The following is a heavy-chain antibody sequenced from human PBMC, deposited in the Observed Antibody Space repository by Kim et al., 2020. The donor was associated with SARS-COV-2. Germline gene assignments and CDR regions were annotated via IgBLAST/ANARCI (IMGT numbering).Heavy chain of an antibody. CDR1: GGSVSSGSYY. D-gene: IGHD4-17*01. J-gene: IGHJ6*02. V-gene: IGHV4-61*01. CDR3: ARDRRVSTVVTPRGIYGMDV. CDR2: IYYSGST. Sequence: SETLSLTCTVSGGSVSSGSYYWSWIRQPPGKGLEWIGYIYYSGSTNYNPSLKSRVTISVDTSKNQFSLKLSSVTAADTAVYYCARDRRVSTVVTPRGIYGMDVWGQGTTVTVSS.